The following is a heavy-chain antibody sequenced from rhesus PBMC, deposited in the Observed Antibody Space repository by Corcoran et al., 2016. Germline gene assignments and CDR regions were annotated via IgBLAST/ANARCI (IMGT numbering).Heavy chain of an antibody. CDR3: ARDRGSGWSI. J-gene: IGHJ4*01. CDR2: ITYSGST. V-gene: IGHV4-122*02. CDR1: AGSISSGYSY. D-gene: IGHD6S26*01. Sequence: QVRLQESGPGLVKPSEALSLTCAVSAGSISSGYSYWSWIRQPPGNGLEWIGYITYSGSTSYNPSLKSRVTISRDTSKNQFSLKLSSVTAADTAVDYCARDRGSGWSIWGQGVPVTVSS.